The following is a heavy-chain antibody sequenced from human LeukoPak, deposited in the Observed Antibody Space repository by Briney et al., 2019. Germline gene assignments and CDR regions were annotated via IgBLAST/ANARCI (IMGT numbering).Heavy chain of an antibody. D-gene: IGHD3-10*01. CDR3: AKGPRTVRFGDRHKGMFDY. CDR1: GFTFSNYA. CDR2: ISGSGGSI. V-gene: IGHV3-23*01. J-gene: IGHJ4*02. Sequence: GGTLRLSCAASGFTFSNYAMNWVRQAPGKELAWVSVISGSGGSIYYADSVKGRFTISRDYSKNTLYLQMNSLRAEDTAVYYCAKGPRTVRFGDRHKGMFDYWGQGTLVTVSS.